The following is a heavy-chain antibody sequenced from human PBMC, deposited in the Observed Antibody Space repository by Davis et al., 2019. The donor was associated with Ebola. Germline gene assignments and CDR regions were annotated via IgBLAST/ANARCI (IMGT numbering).Heavy chain of an antibody. J-gene: IGHJ4*02. Sequence: GESLKISCAVSGFTFSSYAMTWVRQAPGKGLEWVSGISGSDSSTYYADSVKGRFTISRDKTKNTLYLQMNSLRAEDTAVYNCAKSFYYDSSGYYGYYFDYWGQGTLVTVSS. CDR2: ISGSDSST. V-gene: IGHV3-23*01. CDR1: GFTFSSYA. CDR3: AKSFYYDSSGYYGYYFDY. D-gene: IGHD3-22*01.